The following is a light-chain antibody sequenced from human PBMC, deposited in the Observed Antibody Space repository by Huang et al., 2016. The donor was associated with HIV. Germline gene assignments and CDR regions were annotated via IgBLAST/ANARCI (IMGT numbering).Light chain of an antibody. CDR3: QQYHSSWT. V-gene: IGKV1-NL1*01. J-gene: IGKJ1*01. CDR1: QGIRNS. Sequence: DIQMTQSPLSLSASVGDRVTITCRASQGIRNSLAWYQQKPGKAPKLLVYAASRVESGVPSLFSGSGSGTNFTLTISSLQPEDFATYYCQQYHSSWTFGQGTKVEIK. CDR2: AAS.